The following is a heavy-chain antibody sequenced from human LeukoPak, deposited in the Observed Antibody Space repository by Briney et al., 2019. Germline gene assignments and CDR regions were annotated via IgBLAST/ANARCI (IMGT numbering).Heavy chain of an antibody. V-gene: IGHV4-61*05. CDR2: ISYSGNT. CDR3: ARLVRYSNGWYFDY. CDR1: GGSISSSSYY. J-gene: IGHJ4*02. D-gene: IGHD6-19*01. Sequence: SETLSLTCTVSGGSISSSSYYWSWIRQPPGKGLEWIGYISYSGNTNYNPSLKSRVTISVDTSKNQFSLRLSSVTAADTAVYSCARLVRYSNGWYFDYWGQGTLVTVSS.